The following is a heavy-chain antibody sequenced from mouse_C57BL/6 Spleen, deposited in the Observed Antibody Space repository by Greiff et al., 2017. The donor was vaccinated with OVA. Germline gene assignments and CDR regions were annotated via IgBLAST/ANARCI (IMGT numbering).Heavy chain of an antibody. V-gene: IGHV1-39*01. CDR3: ARSDGYLPWFAY. CDR2: INPNYGTT. D-gene: IGHD2-3*01. CDR1: GYSFTNYN. J-gene: IGHJ3*01. Sequence: VQLKESGPELVKPGASVKISCKASGYSFTNYNMNWVKQSNGKSLEWIGVINPNYGTTSYNQKFKGKATLTVDQSSSTAYMQLNSLTSEDSAVYYCARSDGYLPWFAYWGQGTLVTVSA.